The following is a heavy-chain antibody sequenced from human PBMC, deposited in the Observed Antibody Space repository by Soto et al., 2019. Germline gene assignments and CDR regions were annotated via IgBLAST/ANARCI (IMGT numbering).Heavy chain of an antibody. Sequence: SLRLSCAASGFTFNNAWMSWVRQAPGGGLEWVGRIKRNIDGGTTDYAAPVKGRFAISRDDSNSILYLQMNSLKSEDTAVYYCTTVDAVVLNWGQGRLVTVSS. CDR3: TTVDAVVLN. V-gene: IGHV3-15*01. D-gene: IGHD6-19*01. CDR2: IKRNIDGGTT. CDR1: GFTFNNAW. J-gene: IGHJ4*02.